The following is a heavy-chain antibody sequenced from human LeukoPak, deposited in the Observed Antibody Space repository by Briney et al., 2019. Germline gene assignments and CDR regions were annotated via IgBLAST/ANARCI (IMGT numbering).Heavy chain of an antibody. Sequence: GGSLRLSCAASGFTFSTYSMNWVRQAPGKGLEWVSSISSSSSYIYYADSVKGRFTISRDNAKNSLYLQMNSLRAEDTAVYYCARSGYNWNDVIYFDYWGQGTLSPSPQ. CDR2: ISSSSSYI. J-gene: IGHJ4*02. CDR3: ARSGYNWNDVIYFDY. CDR1: GFTFSTYS. V-gene: IGHV3-21*01. D-gene: IGHD1-1*01.